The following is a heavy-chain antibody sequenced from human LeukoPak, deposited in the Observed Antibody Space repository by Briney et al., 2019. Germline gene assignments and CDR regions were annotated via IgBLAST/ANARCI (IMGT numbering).Heavy chain of an antibody. V-gene: IGHV3-7*05. CDR3: ARGHKGLEV. CDR2: INQDGNEK. CDR1: GITLSIFW. Sequence: GRSLRLSCAGTGITLSIFWISWVRQPPGKGLEWVAYINQDGNEKYYIDSVKGRFTISRDNAKNSLHLEMNSLRAEDTALYYCARGHKGLEVWGQGTMVTVSS. J-gene: IGHJ6*02.